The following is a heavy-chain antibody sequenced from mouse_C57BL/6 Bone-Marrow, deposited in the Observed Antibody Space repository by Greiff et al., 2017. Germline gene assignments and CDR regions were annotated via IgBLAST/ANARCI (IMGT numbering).Heavy chain of an antibody. CDR2: INPNNGGT. V-gene: IGHV1-26*01. J-gene: IGHJ2*01. D-gene: IGHD4-1*01. CDR3: ARERTGSFDY. CDR1: GYTFTDYY. Sequence: VQLQQSGPELVKPGASVKISCKASGYTFTDYYMNWVKQSHGKILEWIGDINPNNGGTSYNQKFKGKATLTVDKSSSTAYMELRSLTSEDSAVYYCARERTGSFDYWGQGTTLTVSS.